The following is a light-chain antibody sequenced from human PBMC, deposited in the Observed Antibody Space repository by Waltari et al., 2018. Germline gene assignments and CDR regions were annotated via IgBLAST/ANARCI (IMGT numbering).Light chain of an antibody. CDR1: QTIYNS. CDR2: DTS. Sequence: DIQMTQSPSPLSASVGDSVNITCRASQTIYNSLNWYQHKPGKAPKLLISDTSTLQSGVPSRFSGRGSGTEFTLTISRLQPEDFGTYYCQQSYTLPYTFGQGTKLDI. CDR3: QQSYTLPYT. V-gene: IGKV1-39*01. J-gene: IGKJ2*01.